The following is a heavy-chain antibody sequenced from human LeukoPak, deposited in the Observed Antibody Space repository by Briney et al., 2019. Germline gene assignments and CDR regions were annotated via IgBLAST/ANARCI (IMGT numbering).Heavy chain of an antibody. D-gene: IGHD3-9*01. Sequence: GGSMRLSCAGSGFTFSSYSMNWVRQVPGKGLEWVSFISSSSSYIYYADSVKGRFTISRDNAKNSLYLQMNSLRAEDTAVYYCARDHDWDYMDVWGKGTTVTVSS. CDR2: ISSSSSYI. CDR3: ARDHDWDYMDV. V-gene: IGHV3-21*01. J-gene: IGHJ6*03. CDR1: GFTFSSYS.